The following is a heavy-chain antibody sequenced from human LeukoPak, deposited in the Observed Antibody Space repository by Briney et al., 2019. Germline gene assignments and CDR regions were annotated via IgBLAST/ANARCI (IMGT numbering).Heavy chain of an antibody. CDR2: IYYSGST. J-gene: IGHJ6*04. D-gene: IGHD3-10*01. V-gene: IGHV4-59*12. CDR3: ARDMAMDV. CDR1: GGSISSYY. Sequence: SETLSLTCTVSGGSISSYYWSWIRQPPGKGLEWIGYIYYSGSTNYNPSLKSRVTISVDTSKNQFSLKLSSVTAADTAVYYCARDMAMDVWGKGTTVTVSS.